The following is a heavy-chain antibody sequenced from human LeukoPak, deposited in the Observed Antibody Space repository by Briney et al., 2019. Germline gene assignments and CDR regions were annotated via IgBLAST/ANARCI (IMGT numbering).Heavy chain of an antibody. CDR3: AREGYSSYLDY. D-gene: IGHD6-13*01. J-gene: IGHJ4*02. V-gene: IGHV4-4*07. CDR2: INPSGST. Sequence: SETLSLTCTVSGGSISNYYWSWIRQPAGKGLEWIGRINPSGSTNYNPSLKSRVTMSVDTSKNQFSLKLSSVTAADTAVYYCAREGYSSYLDYWGQGTLVTVSS. CDR1: GGSISNYY.